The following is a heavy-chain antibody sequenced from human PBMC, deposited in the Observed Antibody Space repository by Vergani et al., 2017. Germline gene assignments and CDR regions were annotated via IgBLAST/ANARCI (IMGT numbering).Heavy chain of an antibody. CDR1: GYTFSHYY. J-gene: IGHJ4*02. D-gene: IGHD3-9*01. CDR2: INPSGGHT. V-gene: IGHV1-46*03. Sequence: QVQVVQSGAEVTKTGASVKVSCKTSGYTFSHYYMHWVRQAPGQGLEWMGIINPSGGHTNYAQTFQGRVTMTRDTSTSTVYMELSSLRSEDTAIYYCARGDYGMLTRYRYWGQGTLVTVSA. CDR3: ARGDYGMLTRYRY.